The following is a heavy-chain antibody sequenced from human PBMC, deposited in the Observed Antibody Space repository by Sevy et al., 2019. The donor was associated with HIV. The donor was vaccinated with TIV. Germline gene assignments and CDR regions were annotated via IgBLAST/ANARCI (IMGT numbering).Heavy chain of an antibody. V-gene: IGHV3-33*06. CDR2: IWYDGSKI. J-gene: IGHJ4*02. D-gene: IGHD5-12*01. Sequence: GGSLRLSCAASGFTFSNYAMHWVRQAPGKGLAWMALIWYDGSKIFYADSVKGRFTISRDNSESTLYLQMNSLRAEDTALYHCAKGGPNSGYDYYFDYWGQGTLVTVSS. CDR3: AKGGPNSGYDYYFDY. CDR1: GFTFSNYA.